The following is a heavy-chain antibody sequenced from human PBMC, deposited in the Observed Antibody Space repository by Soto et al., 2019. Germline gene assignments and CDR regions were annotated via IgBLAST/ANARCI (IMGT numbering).Heavy chain of an antibody. V-gene: IGHV3-30-3*01. CDR2: ISYDGSNK. CDR1: GVTCSSSA. CDR3: ARDAQGVVNNYFDY. J-gene: IGHJ4*02. Sequence: PLRLARTASGVTCSSSAMNYIRQAPGKGLEWVAVISYDGSNKYYADSVKGRFTISRDNSKNTLYLQMNSLRAEDTAVYYCARDAQGVVNNYFDYWGQGTLVTVSS. D-gene: IGHD3-3*01.